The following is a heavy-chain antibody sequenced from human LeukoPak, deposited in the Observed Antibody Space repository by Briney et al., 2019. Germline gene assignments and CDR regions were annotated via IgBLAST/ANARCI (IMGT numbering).Heavy chain of an antibody. CDR1: GYTFSRYY. CDR3: ARDRYYYDSSGYIRGISFDY. Sequence: ASVKVSCKASGYTFSRYYMHWVRQAPGKGLEWMGIINPSGGSTNYAQKFQGRVTMTRDTITSTIYMELSSLRSEDTAVYYCARDRYYYDSSGYIRGISFDYWGQGTLVTVSS. J-gene: IGHJ4*02. CDR2: INPSGGST. D-gene: IGHD3-22*01. V-gene: IGHV1-46*01.